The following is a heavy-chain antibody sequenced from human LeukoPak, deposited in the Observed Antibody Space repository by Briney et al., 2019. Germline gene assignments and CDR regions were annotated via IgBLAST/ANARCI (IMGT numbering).Heavy chain of an antibody. D-gene: IGHD3-22*01. CDR1: GFTFSDYY. CDR3: AYGDYYDSSGYYRDY. CDR2: IYSGGST. J-gene: IGHJ4*02. Sequence: GGSLRLSCAASGFTFSDYYMSWVRQAPGKGLEWVSVIYSGGSTYYADSVKGRFTISRDNSKSTLYLQMNSLRAEDTAVYYCAYGDYYDSSGYYRDYWGQGTLVTVSS. V-gene: IGHV3-66*01.